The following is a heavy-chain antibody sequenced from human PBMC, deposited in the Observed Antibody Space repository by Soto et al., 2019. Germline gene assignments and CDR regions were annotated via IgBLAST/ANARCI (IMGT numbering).Heavy chain of an antibody. V-gene: IGHV3-23*01. CDR2: SSGSGGST. J-gene: IGHJ6*02. CDR3: ARDPNSPYYDFWSGYGMDV. Sequence: CAASGFTFSSYAMSWVRQAPGKGLEWVSASSGSGGSTYYADSVKGRFTISRDNSKNTLYLQMNSLRAEDTAVYYCARDPNSPYYDFWSGYGMDVWGQGTTVTVS. CDR1: GFTFSSYA. D-gene: IGHD3-3*01.